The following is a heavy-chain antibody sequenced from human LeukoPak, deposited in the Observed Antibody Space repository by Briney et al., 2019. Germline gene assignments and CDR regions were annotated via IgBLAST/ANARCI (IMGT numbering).Heavy chain of an antibody. J-gene: IGHJ3*02. D-gene: IGHD3-22*01. CDR2: IYYSGST. Sequence: KPSETLSLTCTVSGGSISSYYWSSIRQPPGKGLEWIGYIYYSGSTNYNPSLKSRVTISVDTSKNQFSLKLSSVTAADTAVYYCARGDYCDSSGYYMPGPYDAFDIWGQGTMVTVSS. V-gene: IGHV4-59*01. CDR1: GGSISSYY. CDR3: ARGDYCDSSGYYMPGPYDAFDI.